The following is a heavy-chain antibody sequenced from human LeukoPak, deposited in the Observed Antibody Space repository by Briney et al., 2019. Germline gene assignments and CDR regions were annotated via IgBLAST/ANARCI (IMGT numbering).Heavy chain of an antibody. D-gene: IGHD4-17*01. CDR2: INHSGST. J-gene: IGHJ4*02. CDR1: GGSFSGYY. CDR3: ARAGLNGDVDY. Sequence: PSETLSLTCAVYGGSFSGYYWTWIRQPPGKGLEWIGEINHSGSTNYNPSLKSRVTISVDTSKNQFSLTLSSVTAADTAAYYCARAGLNGDVDYWGQGTLVTVSS. V-gene: IGHV4-34*01.